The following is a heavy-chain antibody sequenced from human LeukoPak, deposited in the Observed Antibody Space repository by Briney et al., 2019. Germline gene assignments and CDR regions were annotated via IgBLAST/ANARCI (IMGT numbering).Heavy chain of an antibody. J-gene: IGHJ4*02. D-gene: IGHD4-17*01. CDR3: ARGAYLRSLGY. V-gene: IGHV4-59*12. CDR2: IYYSGST. Sequence: SETLSLTCTVSGGSISSYYWSWIRQPPGKGLEWIGYIYYSGSTNYNPSLKSRVTISVDTSKNQFSLKLSSVTAADTAVYYCARGAYLRSLGYWGQGTLVTVSS. CDR1: GGSISSYY.